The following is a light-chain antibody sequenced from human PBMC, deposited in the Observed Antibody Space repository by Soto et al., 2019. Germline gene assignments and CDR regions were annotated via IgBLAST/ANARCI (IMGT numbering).Light chain of an antibody. CDR1: QTITNY. J-gene: IGKJ1*01. CDR3: QQSYRSPWT. Sequence: DIQMTQCPSSLSASVGDRATITCRASQTITNYLNWYQQKPGKAPKLLIYAASTLLSGVPSRFTGGGSGTDSTLTIASLQPEDVATYYCQQSYRSPWTFGQGTKVQI. CDR2: AAS. V-gene: IGKV1-39*01.